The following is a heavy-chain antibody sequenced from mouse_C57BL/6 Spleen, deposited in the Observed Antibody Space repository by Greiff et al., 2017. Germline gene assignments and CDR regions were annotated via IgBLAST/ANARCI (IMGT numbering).Heavy chain of an antibody. J-gene: IGHJ1*03. V-gene: IGHV1-22*01. CDR1: GYTFTDYN. CDR2: INPNNGGT. CDR3: ARTSSYLYFDV. Sequence: EVQLVESGPELVKPGASVKMSCKASGYTFTDYNMHWVKQSHGKSLEWIGYINPNNGGTSYNQKFKGKATLTVNKSSSTAYMELRSLTSEDSAVYYCARTSSYLYFDVWGKGTTVTVSS. D-gene: IGHD1-1*01.